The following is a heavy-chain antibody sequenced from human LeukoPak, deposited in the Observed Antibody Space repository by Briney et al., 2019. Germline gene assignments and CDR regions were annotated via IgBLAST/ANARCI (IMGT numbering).Heavy chain of an antibody. CDR3: ARGAVGYCSSTSCYTVPYYYYMDV. V-gene: IGHV1-69*05. D-gene: IGHD2-2*02. CDR2: IIPIFGTA. Sequence: GASVKVSCKASGYTFTSYYMHWVRQAPGQGLEWMGGIIPIFGTANYAQKFQGRVTITTDESTSTAYMELSSLRSEDTAVYYCARGAVGYCSSTSCYTVPYYYYMDVWGKGTTVTVSS. J-gene: IGHJ6*03. CDR1: GYTFTSYY.